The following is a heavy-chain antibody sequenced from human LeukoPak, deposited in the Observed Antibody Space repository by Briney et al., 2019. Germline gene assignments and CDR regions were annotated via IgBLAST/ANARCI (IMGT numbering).Heavy chain of an antibody. CDR2: IHTSGNT. D-gene: IGHD2-21*02. V-gene: IGHV4-4*09. J-gene: IGHJ5*02. CDR3: ARLVVTSILDWFDP. CDR1: GGSISSYY. Sequence: LETLSLSCTVSGGSISSYYWSWIRQPPGKGVEWIGYIHTSGNTNSNPSLKSRVTISVDTSKNQFSLKLSSVTAADTAVYYCARLVVTSILDWFDPWGRGTLVTVSS.